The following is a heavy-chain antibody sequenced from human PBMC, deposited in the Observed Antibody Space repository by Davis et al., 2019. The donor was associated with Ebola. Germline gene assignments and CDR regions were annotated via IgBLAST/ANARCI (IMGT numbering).Heavy chain of an antibody. CDR3: TRVIDGDYDGN. V-gene: IGHV3-33*03. D-gene: IGHD4-17*01. CDR2: IWYDGSNK. J-gene: IGHJ4*02. CDR1: GFTFSSYG. Sequence: GGSLRLSCAASGFTFSSYGMHWVRQAPGKGLEWVAVIWYDGSNKYYADSVKGRFTISRDNAKNTLYLQMNSLRVEDTAVYYCTRVIDGDYDGNWGQGTLVTVSS.